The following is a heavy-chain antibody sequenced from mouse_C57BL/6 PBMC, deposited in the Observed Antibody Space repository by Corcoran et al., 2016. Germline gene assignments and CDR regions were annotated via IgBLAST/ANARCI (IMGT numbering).Heavy chain of an antibody. CDR2: IYPGDGDT. V-gene: IGHV1-80*01. J-gene: IGHJ1*03. Sequence: QVQLQQSGAELVKPGASVKISCKASGYAFSSYWMNWVKQRPGKGLEWIGQIYPGDGDTNYNGKFKGKATLTADKSSSTAYMQLSSLTSEDSAVYFCARWGDFYWYFDVWGTGTTVTVSS. CDR1: GYAFSSYW. CDR3: ARWGDFYWYFDV.